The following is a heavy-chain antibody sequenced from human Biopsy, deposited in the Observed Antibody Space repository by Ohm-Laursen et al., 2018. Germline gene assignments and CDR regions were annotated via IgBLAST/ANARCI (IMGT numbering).Heavy chain of an antibody. CDR3: AREDEGLLRALDL. CDR2: IYTIGDT. D-gene: IGHD3-3*01. V-gene: IGHV4-4*07. CDR1: GASMTGYF. Sequence: SDTLSLTCTVSGASMTGYFWTWVRQPAGKGLEWIGHIYTIGDTTYNPSLESRVTMSLDTSKNQFSLKMTSLTAADTAAYFCAREDEGLLRALDLWGQGTMVTVSS. J-gene: IGHJ3*01.